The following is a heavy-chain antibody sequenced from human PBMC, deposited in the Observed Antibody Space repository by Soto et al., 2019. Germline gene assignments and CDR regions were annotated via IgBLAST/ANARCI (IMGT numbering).Heavy chain of an antibody. D-gene: IGHD2-8*01. CDR3: ARLQGVVCMLTHRAHFAY. CDR1: AYSHINYW. Sequence: EQSWQIPWKVSAYSHINYWNRWVRLMPGKNLEWMGILHPRDSDTIYSPSLQRQATISADKSISTAYLQWSSMKASDTAMYYCARLQGVVCMLTHRAHFAYWARGSLVVVSS. V-gene: IGHV5-51*01. CDR2: LHPRDSDT. J-gene: IGHJ4*02.